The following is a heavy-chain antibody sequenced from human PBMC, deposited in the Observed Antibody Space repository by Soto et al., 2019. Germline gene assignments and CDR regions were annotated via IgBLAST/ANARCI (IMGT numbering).Heavy chain of an antibody. J-gene: IGHJ5*02. CDR1: GFTFTSSA. Sequence: GASVKVSCKASGFTFTSSAVQWVRQARGQRLEWIGWIVVGSGNTNYAQKFQEGVTITRDMSTSTAYMELSSLRSEDTAVYYCAASYCSGGSCYGFDTWGQGTLVTVSS. V-gene: IGHV1-58*01. CDR3: AASYCSGGSCYGFDT. D-gene: IGHD2-15*01. CDR2: IVVGSGNT.